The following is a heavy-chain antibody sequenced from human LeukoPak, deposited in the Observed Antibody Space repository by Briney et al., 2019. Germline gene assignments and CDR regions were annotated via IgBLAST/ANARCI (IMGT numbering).Heavy chain of an antibody. CDR3: ARDWSTMSKSGTSIDF. J-gene: IGHJ4*02. CDR1: GFFLFTYT. D-gene: IGHD3-10*02. Sequence: GRSLRLSCEASGFFLFTYTFHWVRQAPGKGLEWVSLISYDGTTAHYADSVRGRFTISRDNSKNRLFLQMNSLSNEDTAVYYCARDWSTMSKSGTSIDFWGQGTLVTVSS. CDR2: ISYDGTTA. V-gene: IGHV3-30*01.